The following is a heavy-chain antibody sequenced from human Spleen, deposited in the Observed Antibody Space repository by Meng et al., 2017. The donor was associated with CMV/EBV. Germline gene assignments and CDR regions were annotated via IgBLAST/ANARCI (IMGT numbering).Heavy chain of an antibody. CDR1: GESVSGYH. Sequence: GESVSGYHWAWIRRPPGKGLEWIGEINHGRSTNYSPYLKSRVTISIDTSKNQFSLKLSSVTAADTAVYYCARGGLRFLEWLLYPWDYWGQGTLVTVSS. CDR3: ARGGLRFLEWLLYPWDY. V-gene: IGHV4-34*01. CDR2: INHGRST. D-gene: IGHD3-3*01. J-gene: IGHJ4*02.